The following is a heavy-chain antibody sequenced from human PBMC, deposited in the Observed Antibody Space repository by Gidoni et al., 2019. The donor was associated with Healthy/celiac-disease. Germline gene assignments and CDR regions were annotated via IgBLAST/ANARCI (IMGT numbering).Heavy chain of an antibody. Sequence: EVQLVESGGGLVQPGGSLRLSCAASGFTFSSYSMNWVRQAPGKGLEWVSYISSSSSTIYYADSVKGRFTISRGNAKNSLYLQMNSLRDEDTAVYYCARGDTIFGVVNLSDYYYGMDVWGQGTTVTVSS. CDR3: ARGDTIFGVVNLSDYYYGMDV. CDR1: GFTFSSYS. CDR2: ISSSSSTI. D-gene: IGHD3-3*01. J-gene: IGHJ6*02. V-gene: IGHV3-48*02.